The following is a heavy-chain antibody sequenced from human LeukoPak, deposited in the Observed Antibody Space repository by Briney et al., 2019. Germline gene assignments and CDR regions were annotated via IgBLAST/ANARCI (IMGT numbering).Heavy chain of an antibody. V-gene: IGHV1-58*01. CDR3: AAGVITIFGVVPPPFDY. D-gene: IGHD3-3*01. Sequence: SVKVSCKASGFTFTSSAVQWVRQARGQRLEWIGWIVVGSGNTNYAQKFQERVTITRDVSTSTAYMELSSLRSEDTAVYYCAAGVITIFGVVPPPFDYWGQGTLVTVSS. CDR1: GFTFTSSA. CDR2: IVVGSGNT. J-gene: IGHJ4*02.